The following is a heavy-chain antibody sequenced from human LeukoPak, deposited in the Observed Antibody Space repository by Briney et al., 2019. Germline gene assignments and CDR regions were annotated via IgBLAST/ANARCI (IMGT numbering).Heavy chain of an antibody. Sequence: ASVKVSCKASGYTFTSYYMHWVRQAPGQGLEWMGIINPSGGSTSYAQKFQGRVTMTRDTSTSTVYMELSSLRSEDTAVYYCARGYSSSWYRGNYYYYGMDVWGRGTTVTVSS. CDR1: GYTFTSYY. CDR2: INPSGGST. V-gene: IGHV1-46*01. J-gene: IGHJ6*02. CDR3: ARGYSSSWYRGNYYYYGMDV. D-gene: IGHD6-13*01.